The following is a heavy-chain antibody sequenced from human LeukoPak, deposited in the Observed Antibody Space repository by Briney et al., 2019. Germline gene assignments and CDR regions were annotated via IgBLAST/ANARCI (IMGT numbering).Heavy chain of an antibody. CDR1: GGSISSSNW. J-gene: IGHJ5*02. CDR2: INHSGST. V-gene: IGHV4-4*02. D-gene: IGHD5-18*01. Sequence: SGTLSLTCAVSGGSISSSNWWSWVRQPPGKGLEWIGEINHSGSTNYNPSLKSRVTISVDTSKNQFSLKLSSVTAADTAVYYCAREGYSYGYGNNWFDPWGQGTLVTVSS. CDR3: AREGYSYGYGNNWFDP.